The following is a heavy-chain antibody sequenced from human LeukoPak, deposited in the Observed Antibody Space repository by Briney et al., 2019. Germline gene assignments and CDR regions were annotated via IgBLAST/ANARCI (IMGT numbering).Heavy chain of an antibody. J-gene: IGHJ3*02. CDR1: GLTVSSNY. CDR3: AKDSGIAVAGTLRAFDI. V-gene: IGHV3-30*18. Sequence: GGSLRLSCAASGLTVSSNYMSWVRQAPGKGLEWVAVISYDGSNKYFADSVKGRFTISRDNSKNTLYLQMNSLRAEDTAVYYCAKDSGIAVAGTLRAFDIWGQGTMVTVSS. CDR2: ISYDGSNK. D-gene: IGHD6-19*01.